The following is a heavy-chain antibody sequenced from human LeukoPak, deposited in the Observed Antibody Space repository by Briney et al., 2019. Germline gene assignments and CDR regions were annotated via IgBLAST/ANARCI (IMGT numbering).Heavy chain of an antibody. CDR1: GFTFSRNW. CDR2: IKYDGSEK. Sequence: GGSLRLSCAASGFTFSRNWMSWVRQAPGKGLEWVANIKYDGSEKYYVDFVKGRFTISRDNAKNSLYLQMNILRVEDTAVYYCARDGYSNAMDVWGQGTTVTVSS. J-gene: IGHJ6*02. CDR3: ARDGYSNAMDV. V-gene: IGHV3-7*04.